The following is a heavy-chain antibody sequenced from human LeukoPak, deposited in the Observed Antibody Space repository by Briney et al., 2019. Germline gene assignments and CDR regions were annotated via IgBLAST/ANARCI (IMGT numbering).Heavy chain of an antibody. J-gene: IGHJ3*02. V-gene: IGHV4-39*01. CDR3: ARHVMRNHPGGSSYTHAFDT. CDR2: MYYSGST. Sequence: SETLSLTCTVSGDSITGSTYYWGWIRQPPGKGLEWIGSMYYSGSTYYNPSLKSRVTMSADTSKNQVSLHLRSVAAADTAVYYCARHVMRNHPGGSSYTHAFDTWGHGTRVTVSS. CDR1: GDSITGSTYY. D-gene: IGHD2-8*02.